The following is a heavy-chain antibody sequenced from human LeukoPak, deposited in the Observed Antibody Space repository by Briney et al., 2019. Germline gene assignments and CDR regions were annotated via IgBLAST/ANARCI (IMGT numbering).Heavy chain of an antibody. CDR1: GGSISSSSYY. J-gene: IGHJ4*02. D-gene: IGHD5-18*01. CDR3: ASKRIQLDFDY. V-gene: IGHV4-39*01. Sequence: KPSETLSLTCTVSGGSISSSSYYWGWIRQPPGKGLEWIGSIYYSGSTYYNPSLNSRVTISVHTSKNLYSLKLSSVTAADTAVYYCASKRIQLDFDYWGQGTLVSVSS. CDR2: IYYSGST.